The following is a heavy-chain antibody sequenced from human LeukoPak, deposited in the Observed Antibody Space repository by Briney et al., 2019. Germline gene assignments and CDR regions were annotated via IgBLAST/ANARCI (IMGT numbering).Heavy chain of an antibody. CDR2: IYHSGST. CDR1: GGSISSSNW. V-gene: IGHV4-4*02. Sequence: SETLSLTCAVTGGSISSSNWWSWVRQPPGKGLEWIGEIYHSGSTNYNPSLKSRVTISVGKSKNQFSLRLSSVTAADTAIYYCAREGGVVIPPTNGVDGFDIWGPGTMVTVSS. J-gene: IGHJ3*02. CDR3: AREGGVVIPPTNGVDGFDI. D-gene: IGHD2/OR15-2a*01.